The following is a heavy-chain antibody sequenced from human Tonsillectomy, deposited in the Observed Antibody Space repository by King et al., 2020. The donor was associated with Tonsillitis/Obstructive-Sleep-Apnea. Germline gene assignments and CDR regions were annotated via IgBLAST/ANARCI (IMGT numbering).Heavy chain of an antibody. D-gene: IGHD3-10*01. CDR2: ISGSGDNT. CDR1: GFTFSSYA. Sequence: VQLVESGGGLVQPGGSLRLSCAASGFTFSSYAMSWVRQAPGEGLEWVSAISGSGDNTYYADSVKGRFTISRNNSKNTLYLQMYSLRAEDTALYYCARVWFGELLRDYWGQGTMVTVSS. V-gene: IGHV3-23*04. CDR3: ARVWFGELLRDY. J-gene: IGHJ4*02.